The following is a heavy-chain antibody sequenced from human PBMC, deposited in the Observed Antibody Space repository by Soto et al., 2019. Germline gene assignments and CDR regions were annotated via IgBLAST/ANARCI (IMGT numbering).Heavy chain of an antibody. J-gene: IGHJ2*01. Sequence: QEQLVESGGGTVQPGRSLRLSCAASGFTFSHYGMHWVRQAPGKGLEWVAVISYDEDNIYYADSVKGRFTISRDNSENTLYLQMNILRPEDTGVYYCAKSGTKVTTFWYLDLWGRGTLVTASS. V-gene: IGHV3-30*18. CDR2: ISYDEDNI. CDR3: AKSGTKVTTFWYLDL. CDR1: GFTFSHYG. D-gene: IGHD4-17*01.